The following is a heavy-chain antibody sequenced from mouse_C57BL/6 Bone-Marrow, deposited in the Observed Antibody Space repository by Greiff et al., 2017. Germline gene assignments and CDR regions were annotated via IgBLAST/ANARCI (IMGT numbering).Heavy chain of an antibody. V-gene: IGHV1-64*01. Sequence: QVHVKQSGAELVKPGASVKLSCKASGYTFTSYWMHWVKQRPGQGLEWIGMIHPNSGSTNYNEKFKSKATLTVDKSSSTAYMQLSSLTSEDSAVSFCAKSRLLPSAMGNWGLRTSVSVSS. J-gene: IGHJ4*01. CDR2: IHPNSGST. D-gene: IGHD2-3*01. CDR3: AKSRLLPSAMGN. CDR1: GYTFTSYW.